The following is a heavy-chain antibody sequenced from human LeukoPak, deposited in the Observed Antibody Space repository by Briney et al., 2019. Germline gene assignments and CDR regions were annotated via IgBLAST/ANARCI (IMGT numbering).Heavy chain of an antibody. J-gene: IGHJ2*01. Sequence: PGRSLTLSCAASGFTFVNYAMHWVRQAPGKGLEWVSGISWNSGNIVYADSVKGRFTISRGNAKNSLYLQMSSLRVEDMALYYCVKAPSQHFWSGYTYWYFDLWGRGTLVTVAS. CDR2: ISWNSGNI. CDR3: VKAPSQHFWSGYTYWYFDL. CDR1: GFTFVNYA. V-gene: IGHV3-9*03. D-gene: IGHD3-3*02.